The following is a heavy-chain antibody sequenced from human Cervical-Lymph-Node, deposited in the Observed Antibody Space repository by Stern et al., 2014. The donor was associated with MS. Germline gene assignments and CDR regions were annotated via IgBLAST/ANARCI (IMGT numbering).Heavy chain of an antibody. CDR3: ARDRGDNGDYVNYHDMDV. V-gene: IGHV3-21*01. D-gene: IGHD4-17*01. CDR1: GFTFSRNS. Sequence: VQLVESGGGLVKPGGSLRLSCATSGFTFSRNSLNWVRQAPGKGLEWVSSVSSASTYIFYADSGKGRFTISRDNAKNSLYLQMNSLRAEDTAVYYCARDRGDNGDYVNYHDMDVWGPGTTVIVSS. J-gene: IGHJ6*02. CDR2: VSSASTYI.